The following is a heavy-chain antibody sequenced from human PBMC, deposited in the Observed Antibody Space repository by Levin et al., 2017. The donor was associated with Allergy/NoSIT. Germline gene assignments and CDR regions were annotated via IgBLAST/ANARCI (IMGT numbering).Heavy chain of an antibody. Sequence: ASVKVSCKASGYTSNTYGITWVRQAPGQGLEWMGWISAYNGKTNYAQTFQGRVTMTTDTSTSTAYMELRGLRSDDTAVYYCAGDRGYSYGYISFYGMDVWGQGTTVTVSS. V-gene: IGHV1-18*01. CDR1: GYTSNTYG. CDR2: ISAYNGKT. CDR3: AGDRGYSYGYISFYGMDV. J-gene: IGHJ6*02. D-gene: IGHD5-18*01.